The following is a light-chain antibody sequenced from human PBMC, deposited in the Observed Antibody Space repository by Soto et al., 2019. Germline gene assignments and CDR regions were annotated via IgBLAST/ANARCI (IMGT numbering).Light chain of an antibody. CDR1: SGHSRNA. V-gene: IGLV4-69*01. Sequence: QAVLTQSPSASASPGASVKLTCTLSSGHSRNAIAWHQQQPEKGPRYFMKVNSDGSHSKGDGVPDRFSGSSSGAESYLIISSLQSEDEADYYCQTWGTGIRVFGGGTKLTVL. CDR3: QTWGTGIRV. CDR2: VNSDGSH. J-gene: IGLJ3*02.